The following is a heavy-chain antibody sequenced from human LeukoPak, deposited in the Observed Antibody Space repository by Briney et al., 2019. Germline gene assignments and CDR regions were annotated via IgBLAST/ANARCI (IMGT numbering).Heavy chain of an antibody. D-gene: IGHD4-17*01. V-gene: IGHV3-53*01. J-gene: IGHJ5*02. CDR3: ATVKYDYGDPVGWFNP. CDR2: ILSTGTT. CDR1: GFSVSTNY. Sequence: GGSLRLSCAASGFSVSTNYMSWVRQAPGKGLEWVSHILSTGTTYYADSMRGRFTISRDNSKNTLYLLMTSLRADDTAVYYCATVKYDYGDPVGWFNPWGQGTLVTVSS.